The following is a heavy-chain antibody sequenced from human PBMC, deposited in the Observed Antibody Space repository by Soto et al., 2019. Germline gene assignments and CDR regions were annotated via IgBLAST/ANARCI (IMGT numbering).Heavy chain of an antibody. D-gene: IGHD2-2*01. V-gene: IGHV3-23*01. CDR1: GFTFSNYA. CDR2: ISGGSGDST. CDR3: AKNQPSWATRAAFDY. Sequence: GGSLRLSCAASGFTFSNYAMNWVRQAPGKGLEWVSGISGGSGDSTFYAASVKGRFTISRDNSKNTLHLQMNSLRTEDTAVYYCAKNQPSWATRAAFDYWGQGTLVTVSS. J-gene: IGHJ4*02.